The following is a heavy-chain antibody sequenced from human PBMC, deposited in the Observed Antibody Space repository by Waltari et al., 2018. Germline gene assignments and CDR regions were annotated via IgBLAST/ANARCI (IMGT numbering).Heavy chain of an antibody. J-gene: IGHJ5*02. D-gene: IGHD6-19*01. CDR3: VRGSVADP. CDR1: GFAFSDFY. CDR2: FSSSGDTI. Sequence: QASLVESGGALVRPGGSLRLSCPASGFAFSDFYMTWIRQAPGKGLEWIAYFSSSGDTIYYADSVKGRFVVSRDNAENSLILEMNNLRVNDSAVYYCVRGSVADPWGPGTLVSVSS. V-gene: IGHV3-11*04.